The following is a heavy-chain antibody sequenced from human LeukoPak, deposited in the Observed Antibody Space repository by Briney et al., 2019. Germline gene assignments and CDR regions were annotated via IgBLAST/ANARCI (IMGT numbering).Heavy chain of an antibody. CDR2: INHSGST. CDR3: ARGRQRGYSYGPNWFDP. Sequence: SETLSLTCAVYGGSFSGYYWSWIRQPPGKGLEWIGEINHSGSTNYNPSLKSRVTISVDTSKNQFSLKLSSVTAADTAVYYCARGRQRGYSYGPNWFDPWGQGTLVTVSS. CDR1: GGSFSGYY. J-gene: IGHJ5*02. D-gene: IGHD5-18*01. V-gene: IGHV4-34*01.